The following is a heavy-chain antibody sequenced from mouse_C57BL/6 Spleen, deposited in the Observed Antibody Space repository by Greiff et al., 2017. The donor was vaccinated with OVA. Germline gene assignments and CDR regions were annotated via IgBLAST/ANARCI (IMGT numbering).Heavy chain of an antibody. V-gene: IGHV1-9*01. CDR2: ILPGSGST. CDR3: ARSRLLRDYAMDY. D-gene: IGHD2-3*01. J-gene: IGHJ4*01. Sequence: QVQLKESGAELMKPGASVKLSCKATGYTFTGYWIEWVKQRPGHGLEWIGEILPGSGSTNYNEKFKGKATFTADTSSNTAYMQLSSLTTEDSAIYYCARSRLLRDYAMDYWGQGTSVTVSS. CDR1: GYTFTGYW.